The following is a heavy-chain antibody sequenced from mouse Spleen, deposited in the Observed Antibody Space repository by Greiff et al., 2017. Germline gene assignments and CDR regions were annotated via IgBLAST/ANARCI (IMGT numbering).Heavy chain of an antibody. Sequence: VQLQQSGAELARPGASVKLSCKASGYTFTSYWMQWVKQRPGQGLEWIGAIYPGDGDTRYTQKFKGKATLTADKSSSTAYMQLSSLASEDSAVYYCARFPGYWGQGTTLTVSS. V-gene: IGHV1-87*01. CDR2: IYPGDGDT. J-gene: IGHJ2*01. CDR1: GYTFTSYW. CDR3: ARFPGY.